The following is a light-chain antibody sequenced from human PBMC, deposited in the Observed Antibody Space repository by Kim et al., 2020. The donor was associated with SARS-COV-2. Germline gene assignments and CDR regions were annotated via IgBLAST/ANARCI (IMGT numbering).Light chain of an antibody. J-gene: IGLJ2*01. Sequence: VTISGTGSSPNIGAGYDVHWYQQLPGTAPKLLIYGNSNRPSGVPDRFSGSKSGTSASLAITGLQAEDEADYYCQSYDSSLSGSVVFGGGTQLTVL. CDR3: QSYDSSLSGSVV. CDR2: GNS. CDR1: SPNIGAGYD. V-gene: IGLV1-40*01.